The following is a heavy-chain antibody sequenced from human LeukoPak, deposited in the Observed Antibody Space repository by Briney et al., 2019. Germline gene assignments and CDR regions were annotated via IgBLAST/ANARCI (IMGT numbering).Heavy chain of an antibody. V-gene: IGHV1-2*02. CDR2: INPNSGGT. CDR3: ARDTGSDAFDI. Sequence: GASVKVSCKASGYTFTAYYIHWVRQAPGQGLEWMGWINPNSGGTNYAQKFQGRVTMTRDTSISTAYMELSRLRSDVTAMYYCARDTGSDAFDIWGQGTMVTVSS. J-gene: IGHJ3*02. D-gene: IGHD3-10*01. CDR1: GYTFTAYY.